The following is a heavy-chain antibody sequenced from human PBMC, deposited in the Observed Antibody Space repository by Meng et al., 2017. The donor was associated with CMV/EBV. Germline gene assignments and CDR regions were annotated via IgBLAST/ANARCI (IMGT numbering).Heavy chain of an antibody. V-gene: IGHV1-2*02. J-gene: IGHJ6*02. CDR2: INPNSGGT. D-gene: IGHD6-19*01. CDR1: GYTFTGYY. CDR3: AIEKGVAGKDYYYGMDV. Sequence: ASVKVSCKASGYTFTGYYMHWVRQAPGQGLEWMGWINPNSGGTNYAQKCQGRVTMTRDTSISTAYMELSRLRSDDTAVYYCAIEKGVAGKDYYYGMDVWGQGTTVTVSS.